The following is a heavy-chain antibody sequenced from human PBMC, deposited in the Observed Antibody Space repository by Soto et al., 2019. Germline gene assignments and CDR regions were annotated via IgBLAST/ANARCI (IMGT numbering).Heavy chain of an antibody. CDR3: AKQTGSWSYYNGGSGGHFDH. Sequence: QVQLVESGGGVVQPGGSLTLSCAASGFTFNNYGMHWVRQAPGKGLEWVIVISFDGRNTYYADYVKGRFTISRDNSKNTLQLRMTSLRPEDSSVYYCAKQTGSWSYYNGGSGGHFDHWGQGTLVTVSS. CDR1: GFTFNNYG. V-gene: IGHV3-30*18. J-gene: IGHJ4*02. D-gene: IGHD3-10*01. CDR2: ISFDGRNT.